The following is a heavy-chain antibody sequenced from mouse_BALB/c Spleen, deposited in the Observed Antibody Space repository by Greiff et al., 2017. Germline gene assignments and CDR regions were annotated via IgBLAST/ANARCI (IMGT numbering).Heavy chain of an antibody. CDR1: GYAFTNYL. D-gene: IGHD1-1*01. CDR3: ARSYYGSSYPTYYAMDY. Sequence: QVQLQQSGAELVRPGTSVKVSCKASGYAFTNYLIEWVKQRPGQGLEWIGVINPGSGGTNYNEKFKGKATLTADKSSSTAYMQLSSLTSDDSAVYFCARSYYGSSYPTYYAMDYWGQVTSVTVSS. J-gene: IGHJ4*01. V-gene: IGHV1-54*01. CDR2: INPGSGGT.